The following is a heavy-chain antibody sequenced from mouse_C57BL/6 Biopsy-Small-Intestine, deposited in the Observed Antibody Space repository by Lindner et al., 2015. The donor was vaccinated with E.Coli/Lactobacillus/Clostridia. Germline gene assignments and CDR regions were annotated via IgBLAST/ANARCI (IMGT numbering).Heavy chain of an antibody. Sequence: VQLQESGAELVKPGASVKLSCTASGFNIKDSYIHWVKQKTAQSLDWIGRIDPEDLETKYAPKFQGKATITSVTSSNTAYLQLSSLTSEDSGVYYCANYDQTFGFWGQGTTLTVSS. CDR1: GFNIKDSY. D-gene: IGHD2-4*01. CDR3: ANYDQTFGF. CDR2: IDPEDLET. J-gene: IGHJ2*01. V-gene: IGHV14-2*01.